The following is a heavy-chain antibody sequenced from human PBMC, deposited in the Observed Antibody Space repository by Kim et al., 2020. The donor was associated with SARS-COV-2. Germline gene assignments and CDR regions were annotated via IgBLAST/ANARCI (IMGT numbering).Heavy chain of an antibody. V-gene: IGHV3-30*18. CDR1: GFTFSSYG. CDR3: AKDNNRYYYYGMDV. J-gene: IGHJ6*02. CDR2: ISYDGSNK. Sequence: GGSLRLSCAASGFTFSSYGMHWVRQAPGKGLEWVAVISYDGSNKYYADSVKGRFTISRDNSKNTLYLQMNSLRAEDTAVYYCAKDNNRYYYYGMDVWGQGTTVTVSS.